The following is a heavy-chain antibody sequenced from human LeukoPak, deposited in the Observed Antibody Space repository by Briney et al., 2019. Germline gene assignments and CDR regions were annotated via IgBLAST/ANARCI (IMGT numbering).Heavy chain of an antibody. CDR1: GGSFSGYY. D-gene: IGHD2-2*02. CDR3: ARGRIVVVPAAIRRLDY. CDR2: INHSGST. V-gene: IGHV4-34*01. J-gene: IGHJ4*02. Sequence: SETLSLTCAVYGGSFSGYYWSWIRQPPGKGLEWIGEINHSGSTNYNPSLKSRVTISVDTSKNQFSLKLSSVTAADTAVYYCARGRIVVVPAAIRRLDYWGQGTLVTVSS.